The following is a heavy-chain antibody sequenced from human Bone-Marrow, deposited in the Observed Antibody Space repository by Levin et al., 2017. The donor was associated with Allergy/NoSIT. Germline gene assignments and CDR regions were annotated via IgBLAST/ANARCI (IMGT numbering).Heavy chain of an antibody. Sequence: PGGSLRLSCAASEFIFSRYPMHWVRQAPGKGLEWVAVMPNDGNFKSYADSVKGRFTISRDNSEDTLYLQMNSLRPEDTGVYFCTRGAGSYPWAVFDHWGQGTLVTVSS. J-gene: IGHJ4*02. CDR3: TRGAGSYPWAVFDH. CDR1: EFIFSRYP. CDR2: MPNDGNFK. V-gene: IGHV3-30*04. D-gene: IGHD3-10*01.